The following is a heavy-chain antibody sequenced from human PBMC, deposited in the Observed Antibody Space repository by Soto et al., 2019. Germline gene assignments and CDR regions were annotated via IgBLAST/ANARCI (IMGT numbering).Heavy chain of an antibody. J-gene: IGHJ5*01. Sequence: QVQLVQSGAELRKPGASVKVSCKGSGYSFSSYGINWVRQAPGQGLEWMGWINPYNGNRNYAQKFEDRVTMTTVTSANTAYMELRSLKSDDTAIYYCARDRLRGYDNSGFYSWGQGTLVNVSS. CDR1: GYSFSSYG. CDR3: ARDRLRGYDNSGFYS. D-gene: IGHD3-22*01. CDR2: INPYNGNR. V-gene: IGHV1-18*01.